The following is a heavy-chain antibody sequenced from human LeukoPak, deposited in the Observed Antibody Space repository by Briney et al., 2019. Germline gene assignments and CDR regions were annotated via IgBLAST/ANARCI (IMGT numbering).Heavy chain of an antibody. CDR2: IYYSGST. J-gene: IGHJ4*02. Sequence: PSETLSLTCTVSGGSISSYYWSWIRQPPGKGLDWIGYIYYSGSTNYNPSLKSRVTISVDTSKNQFSLKLSSVTAADTAVYYCARSPFSGILDYWGQGTLVTVSS. D-gene: IGHD3-9*01. CDR1: GGSISSYY. V-gene: IGHV4-59*01. CDR3: ARSPFSGILDY.